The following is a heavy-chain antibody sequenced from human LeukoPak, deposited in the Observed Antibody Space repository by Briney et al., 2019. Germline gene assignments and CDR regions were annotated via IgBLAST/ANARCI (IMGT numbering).Heavy chain of an antibody. CDR2: IYYSGST. Sequence: SETLSLTCSVSGGSITTHYWSWIRQPPGKGLEWIGYIYYSGSTNYNPSLKSRVTISVDTSKNQFSLKLSSVTAADTAVYYCARTTVTSLYYFDNWGQGTLVTVSS. J-gene: IGHJ4*02. V-gene: IGHV4-59*11. CDR3: ARTTVTSLYYFDN. D-gene: IGHD4-17*01. CDR1: GGSITTHY.